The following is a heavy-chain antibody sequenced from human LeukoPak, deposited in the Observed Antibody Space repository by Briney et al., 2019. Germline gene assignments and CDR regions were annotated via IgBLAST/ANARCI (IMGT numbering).Heavy chain of an antibody. CDR1: GYTFTSYY. D-gene: IGHD4-23*01. CDR3: ARYPDTTVVTGGIEAFDY. J-gene: IGHJ4*02. V-gene: IGHV1-46*01. Sequence: ASVKVSCKASGYTFTSYYMHWVRQAPGQGLEWMGIINPSGGSTSYAQKFQGRVTMTRDTSTSTVYMELSSLRSEDTAVYYCARYPDTTVVTGGIEAFDYWGQGTLVTVSS. CDR2: INPSGGST.